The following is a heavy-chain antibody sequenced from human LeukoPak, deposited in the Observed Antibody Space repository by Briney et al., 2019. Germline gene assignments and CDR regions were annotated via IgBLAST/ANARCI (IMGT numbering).Heavy chain of an antibody. Sequence: GGSLRLSCAASGFTFSSYVMHWVRQAPGKGLEWVAVISYDGNNKYYADSVKGRFTISRGNSKNTLYLQMNSLRAEDTAVYYCARGSYYYDSSGYYLDYWGQGTLVTVSS. J-gene: IGHJ4*02. V-gene: IGHV3-30-3*01. CDR3: ARGSYYYDSSGYYLDY. CDR2: ISYDGNNK. D-gene: IGHD3-22*01. CDR1: GFTFSSYV.